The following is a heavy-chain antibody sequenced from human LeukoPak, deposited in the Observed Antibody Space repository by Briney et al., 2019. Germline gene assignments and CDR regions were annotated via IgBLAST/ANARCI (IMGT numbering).Heavy chain of an antibody. CDR2: INHSGST. J-gene: IGHJ4*02. CDR3: CKGDYDFDY. Sequence: PSETLSLTCTVSGGPISSTNVYWSWIRQPPGTGLEWIGEINHSGSTNYNPSLKSRVTISVDTSKNQFSLKLSSVTAADTAVYYCCKGDYDFDYWGQGTLVTVSS. D-gene: IGHD4-17*01. CDR1: GGPISSTNVY. V-gene: IGHV4-39*07.